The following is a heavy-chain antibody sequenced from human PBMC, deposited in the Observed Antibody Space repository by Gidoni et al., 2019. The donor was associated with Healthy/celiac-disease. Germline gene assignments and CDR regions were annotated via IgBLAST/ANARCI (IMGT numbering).Heavy chain of an antibody. CDR2: INDGNGNT. Sequence: QVQLVQSGAEVKKPGASVKVSCKASGYTFPSYAMHWVRQAPGQRLEWMGWINDGNGNTKYSQKVQGRVTITRDTSASTAYMELSSLRSEDTAVYYCARMKYSSSQGRYFDLWGRGTLVTVSS. D-gene: IGHD6-13*01. CDR1: GYTFPSYA. J-gene: IGHJ2*01. CDR3: ARMKYSSSQGRYFDL. V-gene: IGHV1-3*01.